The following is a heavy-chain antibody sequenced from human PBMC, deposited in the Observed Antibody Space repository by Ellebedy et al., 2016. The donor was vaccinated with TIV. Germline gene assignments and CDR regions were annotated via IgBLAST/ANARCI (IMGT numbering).Heavy chain of an antibody. CDR3: ARDGLRVAEGRDYYVYYYMDV. D-gene: IGHD6-19*01. Sequence: ASVKVSCKASGYTFSWYAMHWVRRAPGQRLEWMGWINAGSENTKYSQKFQGRVTFTRDTSASTAYMELSGLRSEDTAVYYCARDGLRVAEGRDYYVYYYMDVWGKGTTVTVSS. CDR2: INAGSENT. V-gene: IGHV1-3*01. J-gene: IGHJ6*03. CDR1: GYTFSWYA.